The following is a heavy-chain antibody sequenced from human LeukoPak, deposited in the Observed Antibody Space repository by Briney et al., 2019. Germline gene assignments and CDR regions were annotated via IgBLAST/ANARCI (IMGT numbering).Heavy chain of an antibody. CDR3: ALYSGSYYEHDAFDI. Sequence: SVKVSCKASGGTFSSYAISWVRQVPGQGLEWMGRIIPIFGTANYAQKFQGRVTITADKSTSTAYMELSSLRSEDTAVYYCALYSGSYYEHDAFDIWGQGTMVTVSS. J-gene: IGHJ3*02. D-gene: IGHD1-26*01. CDR1: GGTFSSYA. CDR2: IIPIFGTA. V-gene: IGHV1-69*06.